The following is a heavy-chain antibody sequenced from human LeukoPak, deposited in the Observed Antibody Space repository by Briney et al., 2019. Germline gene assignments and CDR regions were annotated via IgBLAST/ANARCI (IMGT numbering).Heavy chain of an antibody. CDR3: ARGGTPGGFDI. J-gene: IGHJ3*02. CDR1: GYTFINYA. D-gene: IGHD2-15*01. Sequence: ASVKVSCKTSGYTFINYAITWVRQAPGQGLQWMGRITTYNGNTNYAQSFQGRVTLTTDTSTSTAYMELRSLTSDDTAFYYCARGGTPGGFDIWGQGTMVTVSS. V-gene: IGHV1-18*01. CDR2: ITTYNGNT.